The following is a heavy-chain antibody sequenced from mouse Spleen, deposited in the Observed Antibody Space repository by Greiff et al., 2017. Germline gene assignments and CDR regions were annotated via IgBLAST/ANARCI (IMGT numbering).Heavy chain of an antibody. CDR2: IDPSDSYT. CDR1: GYTFTSYW. Sequence: VQLQQSGAELVMPGASVKLSCKASGYTFTSYWMHWVKQRPGQGLEWIGEIDPSDSYTNYNQKFKGKATLTVDKSSSTAYMQLSSLTSEDSAVYYCARKGANWVFAYWGQGTLVTVSA. CDR3: ARKGANWVFAY. V-gene: IGHV1-69*01. D-gene: IGHD4-1*01. J-gene: IGHJ3*01.